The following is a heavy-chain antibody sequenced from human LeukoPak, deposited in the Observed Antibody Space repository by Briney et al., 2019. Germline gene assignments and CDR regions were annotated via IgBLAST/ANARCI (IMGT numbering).Heavy chain of an antibody. CDR2: ISSSGSTI. J-gene: IGHJ4*02. CDR1: GFTFSSYE. D-gene: IGHD5-24*01. V-gene: IGHV3-48*03. Sequence: GGSLRLSCAASGFTFSSYEMNWVRQAPGKGLEWVSYISSSGSTIYYADSVKGRLTISRDNAKNSLYLQMNSLRAEDTAVYYCARVAEEMATPFDYWGQGTLITVSS. CDR3: ARVAEEMATPFDY.